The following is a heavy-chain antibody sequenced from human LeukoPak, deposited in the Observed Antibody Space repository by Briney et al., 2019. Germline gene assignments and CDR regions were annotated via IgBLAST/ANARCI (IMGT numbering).Heavy chain of an antibody. CDR2: INPNSGGT. D-gene: IGHD6-13*01. V-gene: IGHV1-2*02. CDR1: GYTFTGYY. J-gene: IGHJ4*02. Sequence: ASVKVSCKASGYTFTGYYMHWVRQAPGQGLEWMGWINPNSGGTNYAQKFQGRVTMTRDTSISTAYMELSRLRSDDTAVYYCARDSLLIAAADAFDYWGQGTLVTVSS. CDR3: ARDSLLIAAADAFDY.